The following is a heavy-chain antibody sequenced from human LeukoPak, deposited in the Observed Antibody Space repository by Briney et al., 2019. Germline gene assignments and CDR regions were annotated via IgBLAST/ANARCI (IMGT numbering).Heavy chain of an antibody. CDR3: ARHVLMTTVTQPYYYYYMDV. D-gene: IGHD4-17*01. Sequence: SETLSLTCTVSGGSISSYYWSWIRQPPGKGLEWIGYIYYSGSTNYNPSLKSRVTISVDTSKNQFSLKLNSVTAADTAVYYCARHVLMTTVTQPYYYYYMDVWGKGTTVTVSS. V-gene: IGHV4-59*08. CDR1: GGSISSYY. J-gene: IGHJ6*03. CDR2: IYYSGST.